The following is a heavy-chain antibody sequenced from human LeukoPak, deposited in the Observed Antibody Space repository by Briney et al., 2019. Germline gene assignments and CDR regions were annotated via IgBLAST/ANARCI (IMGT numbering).Heavy chain of an antibody. Sequence: SMKVSCKASGYTFTDYYMHWVRQAPGQGLEWMGRIIPILGIANYAQKFQGRVTITADKSTSTAYMELSSLRSEDTAVYYCARSPHKYSSPRFAYFDYWGQGTLVTVSS. D-gene: IGHD6-6*01. V-gene: IGHV1-69*02. CDR3: ARSPHKYSSPRFAYFDY. J-gene: IGHJ4*02. CDR2: IIPILGIA. CDR1: GYTFTDYY.